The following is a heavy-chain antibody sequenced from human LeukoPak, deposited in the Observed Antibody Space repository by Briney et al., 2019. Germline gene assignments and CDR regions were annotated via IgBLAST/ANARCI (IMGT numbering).Heavy chain of an antibody. CDR1: GFTVSSNY. J-gene: IGHJ5*02. CDR2: IYSGGST. D-gene: IGHD3-22*01. CDR3: ARDLYDSSGSSA. V-gene: IGHV3-53*01. Sequence: GGSLRPSCAASGFTVSSNYMSWVRPAPGKVLEWASVIYSGGSTYYADSVKGRFTISRDNSKNTLYLQMNSLRAEDTAVCYCARDLYDSSGSSAWGQGTLVTVSS.